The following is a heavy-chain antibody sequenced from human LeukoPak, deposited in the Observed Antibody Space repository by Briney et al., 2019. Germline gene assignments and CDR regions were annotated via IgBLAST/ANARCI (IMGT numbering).Heavy chain of an antibody. J-gene: IGHJ4*02. D-gene: IGHD1-20*01. V-gene: IGHV3-64*01. Sequence: GSLKLSCEVDGFRVGRDGRYWVRQAPGKRMESVSAISSNGGSTYYANSVKGRFTISRDNSKNTLYLQMGSLRAEDLAVYYCARDFGLTGKVDYWGQGTLVTVSS. CDR3: ARDFGLTGKVDY. CDR2: ISSNGGST. CDR1: GFRVGRDG.